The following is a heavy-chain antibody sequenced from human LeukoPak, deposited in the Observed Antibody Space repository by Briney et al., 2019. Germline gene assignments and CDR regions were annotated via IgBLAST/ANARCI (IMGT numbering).Heavy chain of an antibody. Sequence: ASVKVSCKASGYTFTGYYIHWMRQAPGQGLEWMGWISAYNGNTNYAQKLQGRVTMTTDTSTSTAYMELRSLRSDDTAVYYCALTYDYAWGSYRPDFDYWGQGALVTVSS. J-gene: IGHJ4*02. CDR1: GYTFTGYY. CDR3: ALTYDYAWGSYRPDFDY. CDR2: ISAYNGNT. D-gene: IGHD3-16*02. V-gene: IGHV1-18*04.